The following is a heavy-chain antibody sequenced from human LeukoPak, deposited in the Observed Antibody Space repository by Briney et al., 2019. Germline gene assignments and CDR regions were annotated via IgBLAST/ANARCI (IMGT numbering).Heavy chain of an antibody. CDR1: GGSISSYY. Sequence: SETLSLTCTVSGGSISSYYWSWIRQPPGKGLEWIGYIYYSGSTYYNPSLKSRVTISVDTSKNQFSLKLSSVTAADTAVYYCARSLRGPIVVVPPGDYWGQGTLVTVSS. V-gene: IGHV4-59*08. J-gene: IGHJ4*02. CDR3: ARSLRGPIVVVPPGDY. CDR2: IYYSGST. D-gene: IGHD3-22*01.